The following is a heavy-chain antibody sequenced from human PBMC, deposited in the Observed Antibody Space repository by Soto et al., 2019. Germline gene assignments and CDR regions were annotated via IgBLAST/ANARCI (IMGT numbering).Heavy chain of an antibody. Sequence: GGSLRLSCAASGFTFSSYAMSWVRQAPGKGLEWVSAISGSGGSTYYADSVKGRFTISRDNSKNTLYLQMNSLRAEDTAVYYCEKGREYSSSWYSDYWGQGTLVTVSS. CDR1: GFTFSSYA. CDR3: EKGREYSSSWYSDY. CDR2: ISGSGGST. D-gene: IGHD6-13*01. J-gene: IGHJ4*02. V-gene: IGHV3-23*01.